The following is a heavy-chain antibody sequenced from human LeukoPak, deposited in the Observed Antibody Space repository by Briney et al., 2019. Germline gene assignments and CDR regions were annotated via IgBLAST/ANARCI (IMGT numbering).Heavy chain of an antibody. CDR2: IYSDGRT. V-gene: IGHV3-53*01. D-gene: IGHD6-13*01. CDR1: EFTVSSHC. J-gene: IGHJ4*02. CDR3: ATGGDSGSWYY. Sequence: GGSLRLSCAASEFTVSSHCMNWVRQAPGKGLEWVSIIYSDGRTFYADSVKGRFTTSRDNSKDILFLQMNGLRAEDTAVYYCATGGDSGSWYYWGQGTPVTVSS.